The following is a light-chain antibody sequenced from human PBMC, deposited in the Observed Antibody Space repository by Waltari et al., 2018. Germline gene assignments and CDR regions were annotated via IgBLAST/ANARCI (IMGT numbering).Light chain of an antibody. V-gene: IGLV2-14*03. Sequence: QSALTLPASVSGSPGPSITISCTGATCDVGAYNYVYWYKQHPGKAPKLMIYDVSVRPSGVSNRFSGSKSGNTASLTISGLQAEDEADYYCCSYTSRSTWVFGGGTKLTVL. CDR1: TCDVGAYNY. J-gene: IGLJ3*02. CDR3: CSYTSRSTWV. CDR2: DVS.